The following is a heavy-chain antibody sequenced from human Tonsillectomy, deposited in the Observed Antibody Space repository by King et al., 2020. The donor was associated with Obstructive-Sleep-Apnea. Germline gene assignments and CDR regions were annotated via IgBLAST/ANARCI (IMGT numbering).Heavy chain of an antibody. CDR1: GFTFSSYG. CDR3: AKDAYGSGSYYGLNAFDI. CDR2: ISYDGSNR. D-gene: IGHD3-10*01. V-gene: IGHV3-30*18. Sequence: LQLVQSGGGVVQPGRSLRLSCAASGFTFSSYGMHWVRQAPGKGLKWVAVISYDGSNRYYADSVKGRFTISRDNSKNTLYLQMNSLRAEDTAVYYCAKDAYGSGSYYGLNAFDIWGQGTMVTVSS. J-gene: IGHJ3*02.